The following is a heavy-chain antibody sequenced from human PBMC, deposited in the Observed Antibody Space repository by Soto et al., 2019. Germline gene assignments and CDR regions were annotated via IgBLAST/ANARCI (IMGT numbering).Heavy chain of an antibody. Sequence: QVQLVQSGAEVKKPGSSVKVSCKASGGTFSSYTFSWVRQAPGQGLEWMGGFIPIFTTGNYAQKFQGRLTITADKSTNTVYMDLTSLTSEDTAMYFCARGVECRGYCLNKHTWLAPWGQGTLVTVSS. CDR2: FIPIFTTG. CDR3: ARGVECRGYCLNKHTWLAP. V-gene: IGHV1-69*06. J-gene: IGHJ5*02. D-gene: IGHD2-15*01. CDR1: GGTFSSYT.